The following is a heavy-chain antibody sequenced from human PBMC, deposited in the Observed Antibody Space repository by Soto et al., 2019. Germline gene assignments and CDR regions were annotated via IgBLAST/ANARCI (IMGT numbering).Heavy chain of an antibody. J-gene: IGHJ6*03. Sequence: PSETLSLPCTVSGGSISSYYWSWIRQPPGKGLEWIGYIYYSGSTNYNPSLKSRVTISVDTSKNQFSLKLSSVTAADTAVYYCARRAANYYYYYMNVWGKGTTVTVSS. V-gene: IGHV4-59*08. CDR2: IYYSGST. CDR1: GGSISSYY. CDR3: ARRAANYYYYYMNV. D-gene: IGHD2-15*01.